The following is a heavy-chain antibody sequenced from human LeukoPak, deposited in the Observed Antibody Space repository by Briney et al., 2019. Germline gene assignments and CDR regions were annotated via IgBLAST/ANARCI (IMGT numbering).Heavy chain of an antibody. Sequence: PGGSLRLSXAASGFTFSSSTMNWVRRAPGKGLEWVSSISSSSDYIYYADSVKGRFTISRDNAKNSLYLQMNSLRAEDTAVYYCVRIPNSANFPNWFDPWGQGTLVTVPS. J-gene: IGHJ5*02. CDR2: ISSSSDYI. CDR1: GFTFSSST. V-gene: IGHV3-21*01. D-gene: IGHD4/OR15-4a*01. CDR3: VRIPNSANFPNWFDP.